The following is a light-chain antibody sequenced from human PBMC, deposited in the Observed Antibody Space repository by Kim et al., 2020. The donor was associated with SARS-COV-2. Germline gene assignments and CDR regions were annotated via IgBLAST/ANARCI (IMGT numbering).Light chain of an antibody. Sequence: VSPGERATLSCRASQSVTHELAWYQLTPGQAPRLLIYDASDRAAGIPARFSGSGSGTDFTLTISSLEPEDFAVYYCQQRNSWPITFGQGTRLEIK. CDR1: QSVTHE. V-gene: IGKV3-11*01. CDR3: QQRNSWPIT. J-gene: IGKJ5*01. CDR2: DAS.